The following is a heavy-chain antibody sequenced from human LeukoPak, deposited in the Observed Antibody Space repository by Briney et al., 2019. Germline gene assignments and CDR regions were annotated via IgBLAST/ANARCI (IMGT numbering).Heavy chain of an antibody. D-gene: IGHD4/OR15-4a*01. J-gene: IGHJ6*04. Sequence: GGSLRLSCAASGFTFSSYAMSWVRQAPGKGLEWVSAITGSGGSTYYADSVKGRFTISRDNSKNTLSLQMNSLRVEDAAVYYCAKTLVPPAHLDSNFYFYGMDVWGEGTAVTVSS. V-gene: IGHV3-23*01. CDR2: ITGSGGST. CDR3: AKTLVPPAHLDSNFYFYGMDV. CDR1: GFTFSSYA.